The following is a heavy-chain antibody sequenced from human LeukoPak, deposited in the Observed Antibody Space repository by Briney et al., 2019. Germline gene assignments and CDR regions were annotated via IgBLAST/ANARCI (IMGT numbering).Heavy chain of an antibody. CDR1: GFSFTNAW. CDR3: TTGSRVNYFDP. V-gene: IGHV3-15*01. J-gene: IGHJ5*02. D-gene: IGHD1-26*01. CDR2: TKSTTDGGTT. Sequence: PGGSLRLSCAAPGFSFTNAWMNWVRQAPGKGLEWIGRTKSTTDGGTTDYAAPVKGRFTISRDDSKNTLYLQMNSLKTDDTAVYYCTTGSRVNYFDPWGQGTLVTVSS.